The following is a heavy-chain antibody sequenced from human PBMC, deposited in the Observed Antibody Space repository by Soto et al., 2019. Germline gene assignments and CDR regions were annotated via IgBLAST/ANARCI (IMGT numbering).Heavy chain of an antibody. V-gene: IGHV3-23*01. CDR1: GFTFSSYA. D-gene: IGHD6-13*01. CDR3: AKGRGRGAAADYYFDY. Sequence: GGSLRLSCAASGFTFSSYAMSWVRQAPGKGLEWVSAISGSGGSTYYADSVKGRFTISRDNSKNTQYLQMNSLRAEDTAVYYCAKGRGRGAAADYYFDYWGQGTLVTVSS. J-gene: IGHJ4*02. CDR2: ISGSGGST.